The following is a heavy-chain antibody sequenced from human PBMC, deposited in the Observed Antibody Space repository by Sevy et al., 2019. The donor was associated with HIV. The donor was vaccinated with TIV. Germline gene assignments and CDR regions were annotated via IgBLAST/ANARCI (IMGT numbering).Heavy chain of an antibody. CDR2: ISSSGSSI. CDR1: GFTFSSYD. Sequence: GALRLSCTASGFTFSSYDMNWVRQAPGKGLEWVSKISSSGSSIYYADSEKGRFTISRDNAKNSLNLQMNSLRAEDTAVYYCTRNGGAFDNGFDPWGQGTLVTVSS. D-gene: IGHD2-8*01. J-gene: IGHJ5*02. V-gene: IGHV3-48*03. CDR3: TRNGGAFDNGFDP.